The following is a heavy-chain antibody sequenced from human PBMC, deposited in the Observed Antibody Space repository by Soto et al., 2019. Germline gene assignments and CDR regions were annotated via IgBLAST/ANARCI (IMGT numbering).Heavy chain of an antibody. CDR2: ISGSGGST. CDR3: AKDGVDYDILTGYYKGAYYFDY. CDR1: GFTFSSYA. D-gene: IGHD3-9*01. J-gene: IGHJ4*02. V-gene: IGHV3-23*01. Sequence: GGSLRLSCAASGFTFSSYAMSWVRQAPGKGLEWVSAISGSGGSTYYADSVKGRFTISRDNSENTLYLQMNSLRAEDTAVYYCAKDGVDYDILTGYYKGAYYFDYWGQGTLVTVSS.